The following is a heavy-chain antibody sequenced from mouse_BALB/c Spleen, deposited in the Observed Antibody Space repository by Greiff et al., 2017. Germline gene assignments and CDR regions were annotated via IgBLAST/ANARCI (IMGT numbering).Heavy chain of an antibody. CDR3: TRPYDWFAY. V-gene: IGHV1-5*01. CDR1: GYTFTSYW. CDR2: IYPGNSDT. D-gene: IGHD2-14*01. Sequence: VQLQQSGTVLARPGASVKMSCKASGYTFTSYWMHWVKQRPGQGLEWIGAIYPGNSDTSYNQKFKGKAKLTAVTSTSTAYMELSSLTNEDSAVYYCTRPYDWFAYWGQGTLVTVSA. J-gene: IGHJ3*01.